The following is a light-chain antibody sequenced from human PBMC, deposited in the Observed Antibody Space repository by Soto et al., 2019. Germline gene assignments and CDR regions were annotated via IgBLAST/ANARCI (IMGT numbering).Light chain of an antibody. CDR1: SRDVGSYNL. Sequence: QSVLTQPASVSGSAGQSITISCTGTSRDVGSYNLVSWYQQHPGKATRVIISEGSGRPSGVSSSFSASKSGNPASLTICGHQAEDEADYFCSAYAGKSAWVFGGGTKVTVL. CDR2: EGS. V-gene: IGLV2-23*01. J-gene: IGLJ3*02. CDR3: SAYAGKSAWV.